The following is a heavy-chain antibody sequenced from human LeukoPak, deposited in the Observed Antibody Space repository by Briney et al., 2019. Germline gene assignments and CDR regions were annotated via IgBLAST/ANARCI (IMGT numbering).Heavy chain of an antibody. CDR2: ISGSGGST. Sequence: PGGSLRLSCAASGFTFSSYAMSWVRQAPGMERGWVSAISGSGGSTYYADSVEGPFTISRDNSKNTLYLQMNSLRAEDTAVYYCAKDSILEWLKWFDPWGQGTLVTVSS. J-gene: IGHJ5*02. D-gene: IGHD3-3*01. CDR1: GFTFSSYA. CDR3: AKDSILEWLKWFDP. V-gene: IGHV3-23*01.